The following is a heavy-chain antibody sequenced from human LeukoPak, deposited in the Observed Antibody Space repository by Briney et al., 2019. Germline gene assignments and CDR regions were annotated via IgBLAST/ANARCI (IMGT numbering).Heavy chain of an antibody. CDR1: GGSISSYY. V-gene: IGHV4-4*07. D-gene: IGHD1-26*01. CDR2: IYTSGST. J-gene: IGHJ6*03. Sequence: SETLSLTCTVSGGSISSYYWSWIRQPAGKGLEWIGRIYTSGSTNYNPSLKSRVTMSVDTSKNQFSLKLSSVTAADTAVYYCAREGGSYGFSYYYYYYMDVWGKGTTVTISS. CDR3: AREGGSYGFSYYYYYYMDV.